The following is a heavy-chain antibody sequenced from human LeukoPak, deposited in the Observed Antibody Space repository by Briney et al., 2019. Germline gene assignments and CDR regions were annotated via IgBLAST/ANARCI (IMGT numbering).Heavy chain of an antibody. V-gene: IGHV3-7*01. CDR1: GFSFSSHW. CDR3: ASQSYARFDP. CDR2: IQPDGSEQ. J-gene: IGHJ5*02. Sequence: GGSLRLSCAASGFSFSSHWMSWVRQAPGKGLEWVGNIQPDGSEQYPVDSMKGRFTISRDNARNSMFLQMNSLRVEDTAVYYCASQSYARFDPWGQGTLVTVSS. D-gene: IGHD3-16*01.